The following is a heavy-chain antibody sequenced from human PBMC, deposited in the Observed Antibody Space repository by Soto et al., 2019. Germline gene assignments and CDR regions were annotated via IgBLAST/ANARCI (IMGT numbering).Heavy chain of an antibody. CDR1: GGTFSSYA. J-gene: IGHJ4*02. Sequence: SVKVSCKASGGTFSSYAISWVRQAPGQGLEWMGGIIPIFGTANYAQKFQGRVTITADESTSTAYMELSSLRSEDTAVYYCARSPHYVWGSYRYASYFDYWGQGTLVTVSS. V-gene: IGHV1-69*13. CDR2: IIPIFGTA. D-gene: IGHD3-16*02. CDR3: ARSPHYVWGSYRYASYFDY.